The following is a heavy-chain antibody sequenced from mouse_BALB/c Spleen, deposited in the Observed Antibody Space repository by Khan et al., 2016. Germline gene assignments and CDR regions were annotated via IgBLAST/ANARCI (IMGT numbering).Heavy chain of an antibody. V-gene: IGHV7-3*02. CDR2: IRNKANGYTI. CDR3: ARLMHYYAMDY. J-gene: IGHJ4*01. Sequence: EVELVESGGGLVQPGGSLRLSCATSGFTFTDYYMSWVRQPPGKALEWLGFIRNKANGYTIEYSASVKGRFTISRANSQSILYLQMNTLRAEDSATYYCARLMHYYAMDYWGQGTSVTVSS. CDR1: GFTFTDYY.